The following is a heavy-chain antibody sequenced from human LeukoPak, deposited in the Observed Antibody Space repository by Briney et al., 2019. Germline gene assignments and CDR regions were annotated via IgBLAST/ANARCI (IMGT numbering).Heavy chain of an antibody. CDR3: ARQTGDNALDI. CDR1: GYTLTGHY. J-gene: IGHJ3*02. CDR2: ISPHSGFT. D-gene: IGHD7-27*01. V-gene: IGHV1-2*02. Sequence: ASVKVSCKASGYTLTGHYIHWVRQAPGQGVEWMGWISPHSGFTMYPQRFQGRVTMTTDTSISTAFLEVRRLRSDDTAAYYCARQTGDNALDIWGQGTMITVYS.